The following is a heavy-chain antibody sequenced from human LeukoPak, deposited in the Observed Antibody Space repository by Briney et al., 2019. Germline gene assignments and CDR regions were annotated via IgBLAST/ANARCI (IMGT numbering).Heavy chain of an antibody. Sequence: GASVKVSCKASGGTFSSYAISWVRQAPGQGLEWMGGIIPIFGTANYAQKFQGRVTITADESTSTAYMELSSLRSEDTAVYYCAKHREDYADSCLDDYWGQGTLVTVSS. CDR2: IIPIFGTA. CDR3: AKHREDYADSCLDDY. V-gene: IGHV1-69*13. J-gene: IGHJ4*02. CDR1: GGTFSSYA. D-gene: IGHD4-17*01.